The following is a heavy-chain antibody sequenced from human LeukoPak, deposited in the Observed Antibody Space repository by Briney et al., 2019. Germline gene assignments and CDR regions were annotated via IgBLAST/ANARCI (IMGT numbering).Heavy chain of an antibody. CDR1: GGSISSSSYY. CDR2: IYYSGST. J-gene: IGHJ6*03. D-gene: IGHD3-10*01. CDR3: ARRRRVYGSGSESYYYYMDV. V-gene: IGHV4-39*07. Sequence: PSETLSLTCTVSGGSISSSSYYWGWIRQPPGKGLEWIGSIYYSGSTYYNPSLKSRVTISVDTSKNQFSLKLSSVTAADTAVYYCARRRRVYGSGSESYYYYMDVWGKGTTVTVSS.